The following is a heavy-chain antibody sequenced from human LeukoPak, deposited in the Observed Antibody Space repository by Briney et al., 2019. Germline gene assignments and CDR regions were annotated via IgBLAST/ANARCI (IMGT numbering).Heavy chain of an antibody. Sequence: GGSLRLSCAASGFTFSSYSMNWVRQAPGKGLEWVSAISGSGGSTYYADSVKGRFTISRDNSKNTLYLQMNSLRAEDTAVYYCAKDLRITIFGVVIPDAFDIWGQGTMVTVSS. CDR1: GFTFSSYS. CDR2: ISGSGGST. J-gene: IGHJ3*02. V-gene: IGHV3-23*01. D-gene: IGHD3-3*01. CDR3: AKDLRITIFGVVIPDAFDI.